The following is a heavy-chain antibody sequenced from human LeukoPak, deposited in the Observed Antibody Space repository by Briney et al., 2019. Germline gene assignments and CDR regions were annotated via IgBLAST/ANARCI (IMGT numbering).Heavy chain of an antibody. CDR2: IYSGDYT. D-gene: IGHD6-13*01. V-gene: IGHV3-53*01. J-gene: IGHJ4*02. CDR3: TRGVPASSTYYYDY. CDR1: GFSVTYYY. Sequence: GGSLRLSCAASGFSVTYYYMTWVRQAPGKGLEGVSVIYSGDYTYYADSVKGRFTISRDNSKNTLYLQMNGLRVEDTAVYYCTRGVPASSTYYYDYWGQGTLVTVSS.